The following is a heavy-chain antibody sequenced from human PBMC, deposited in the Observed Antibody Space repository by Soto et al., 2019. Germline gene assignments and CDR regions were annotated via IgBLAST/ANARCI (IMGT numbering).Heavy chain of an antibody. CDR2: ISAYNGNT. Sequence: GASVKVSCKASCYTFTRYGISWVLQPALRGVEGKGWISAYNGNTNCAQKLQGRVTMTTDTSTSTAYMELRSLRSDDTAVYYCAREVDTALGYYYGMDVWGQGTTVTVSS. V-gene: IGHV1-18*01. D-gene: IGHD5-18*01. J-gene: IGHJ6*02. CDR1: CYTFTRYG. CDR3: AREVDTALGYYYGMDV.